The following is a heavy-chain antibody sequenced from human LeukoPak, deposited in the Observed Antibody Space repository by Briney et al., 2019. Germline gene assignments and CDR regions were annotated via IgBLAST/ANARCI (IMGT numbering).Heavy chain of an antibody. D-gene: IGHD3-10*01. CDR3: AKGGSSLLWFGELDLEFDY. J-gene: IGHJ4*02. V-gene: IGHV3-23*01. Sequence: GGSLRLSCAASGFTFSSYAMSWVRQAPGKRLEWVSAISGSGGSTYYADSVKGRFTISRDNSKNTLYLQMNSLRAEDTAVYYCAKGGSSLLWFGELDLEFDYWGQGTLVTVSS. CDR1: GFTFSSYA. CDR2: ISGSGGST.